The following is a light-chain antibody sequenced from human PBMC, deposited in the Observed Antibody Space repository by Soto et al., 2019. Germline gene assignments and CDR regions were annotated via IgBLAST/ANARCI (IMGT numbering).Light chain of an antibody. CDR1: QSIGSF. V-gene: IGKV1-39*01. CDR2: AAS. CDR3: QQSYSTLRWT. Sequence: DIQMTQSPSSLSASVGDRVTITCRASQSIGSFLNWYQQKPGKAPKVLISAASRLQSGVTSRFTGSGSGAEFTLTISSLQLEDFATYYCQQSYSTLRWTFGQGTKVEIK. J-gene: IGKJ1*01.